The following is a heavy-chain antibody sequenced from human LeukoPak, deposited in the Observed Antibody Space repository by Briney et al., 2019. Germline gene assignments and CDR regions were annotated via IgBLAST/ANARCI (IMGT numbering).Heavy chain of an antibody. CDR1: GFNFNNYD. J-gene: IGHJ4*02. CDR2: ISVDGTKS. D-gene: IGHD3/OR15-3a*01. V-gene: IGHV3-30*18. CDR3: AKAAGKENGYDFFFEY. Sequence: GGSLRLSCAASGFNFNNYDMHWVRQAPGKGLEWVAVISVDGTKSYYADSVKGRFTISRDNSKTTVFLQMNSLRAEDTAVYFCAKAAGKENGYDFFFEYWGQGTLVTVSS.